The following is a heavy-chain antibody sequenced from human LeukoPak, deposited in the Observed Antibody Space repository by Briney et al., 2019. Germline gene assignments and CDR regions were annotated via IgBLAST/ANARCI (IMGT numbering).Heavy chain of an antibody. Sequence: AASVKVSCKASGGTFSSYAISWVRQAPGQGLEWMGRIIPIFGIANYAQKFQGRVTITADKSTSTAYMELSSLRSEDTAVYYCARDADCGGDCYLRSPFDYWGQGTLVTVSS. CDR2: IIPIFGIA. CDR1: GGTFSSYA. V-gene: IGHV1-69*04. D-gene: IGHD2-21*02. CDR3: ARDADCGGDCYLRSPFDY. J-gene: IGHJ4*02.